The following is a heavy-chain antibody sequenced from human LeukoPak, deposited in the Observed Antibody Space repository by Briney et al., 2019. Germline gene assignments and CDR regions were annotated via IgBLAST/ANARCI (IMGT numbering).Heavy chain of an antibody. D-gene: IGHD3-22*01. J-gene: IGHJ3*02. CDR2: INSDGSSI. CDR3: ARDQYYYDSSGYSDAFDI. CDR1: GFTFSSYW. Sequence: GGSLRLPCAASGFTFSSYWMHWVRQAPGKGLVWVSRINSDGSSISYADSVKGRFTISRDNAKNTLYLQMNSLRAEDTAVYYCARDQYYYDSSGYSDAFDIWGQGTMVTVSS. V-gene: IGHV3-74*01.